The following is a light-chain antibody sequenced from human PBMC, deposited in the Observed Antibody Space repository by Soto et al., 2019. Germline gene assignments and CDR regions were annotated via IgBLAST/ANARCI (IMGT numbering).Light chain of an antibody. J-gene: IGKJ3*01. CDR3: QQRSNWALFT. V-gene: IGKV3-15*01. Sequence: EIVMTQSPATLSVSPGERATLSCRASQSISSNLAWYQQKPGQAPRLLMFRTSSRATGFPARFSGSGSGTEFNLTISSLQSEDFAVYYCQQRSNWALFTFGPGT. CDR1: QSISSN. CDR2: RTS.